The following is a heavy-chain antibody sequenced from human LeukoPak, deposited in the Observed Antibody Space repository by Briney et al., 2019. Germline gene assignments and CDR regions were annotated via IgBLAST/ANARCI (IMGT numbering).Heavy chain of an antibody. J-gene: IGHJ4*02. D-gene: IGHD6-19*01. V-gene: IGHV3-7*03. CDR1: GFTFTSYW. Sequence: GGSLRLSCVASGFTFTSYWMSWVRQAPGKGLEWVANIKQDGSEKYYLDSLEGRFTISRDNAKNSLYLQMNSLRAEDTALYYCARSGDSSGWYRPFDYWGQGTLVTASS. CDR2: IKQDGSEK. CDR3: ARSGDSSGWYRPFDY.